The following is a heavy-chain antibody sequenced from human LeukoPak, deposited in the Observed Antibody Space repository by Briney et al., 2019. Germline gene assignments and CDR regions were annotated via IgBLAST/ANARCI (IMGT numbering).Heavy chain of an antibody. Sequence: ASVKVSCKASGYIFTGYYMHWVRQAPGQGLEWMGWINPNSGGTKYAQKFQGRVTMTRDTSISTAYMELSRLGSDDTALYYCASQQLQWRESYYFDYWGQGTLVTVPS. CDR1: GYIFTGYY. V-gene: IGHV1-2*02. J-gene: IGHJ4*02. CDR3: ASQQLQWRESYYFDY. CDR2: INPNSGGT. D-gene: IGHD5-24*01.